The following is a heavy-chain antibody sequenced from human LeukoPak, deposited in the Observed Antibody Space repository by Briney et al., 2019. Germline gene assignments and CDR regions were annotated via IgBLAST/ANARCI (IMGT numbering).Heavy chain of an antibody. CDR1: GGSITSTNW. CDR3: SRENGAFSPFGY. Sequence: ASETLSLTCGVSGGSITSTNWWSWVRQPPGQGLEWIGEVSLSGLTNYNPSLSSRVIMPLDTSENHLSLHLTSVTAADTAVYYCSRENGAFSPFGYWGQGYLVTVLS. CDR2: VSLSGLT. D-gene: IGHD2-8*01. V-gene: IGHV4-4*02. J-gene: IGHJ4*02.